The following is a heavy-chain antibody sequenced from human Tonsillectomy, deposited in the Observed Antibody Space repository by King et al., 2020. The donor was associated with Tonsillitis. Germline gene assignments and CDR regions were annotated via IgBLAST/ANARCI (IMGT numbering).Heavy chain of an antibody. V-gene: IGHV4-39*01. CDR3: ARYVSGSFDY. CDR2: MDYIGTT. Sequence: LQLQESGPGVVKPSETLSLTCTVSGGSISTRDHYWAWIRQPPGKGLEWIGYMDYIGTTFYNPSLKSRITISGGTSENRFSLKLSPVTAADTAVYFCARYVSGSFDYWGQGVLVTVSS. J-gene: IGHJ4*02. D-gene: IGHD1-26*01. CDR1: GGSISTRDHY.